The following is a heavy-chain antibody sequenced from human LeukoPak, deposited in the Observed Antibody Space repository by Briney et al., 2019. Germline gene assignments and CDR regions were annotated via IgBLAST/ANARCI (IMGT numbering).Heavy chain of an antibody. V-gene: IGHV3-11*04. CDR3: ARGTSWYIDY. CDR2: ISSGGTII. D-gene: IGHD6-13*01. Sequence: GGSLRLSCAASGFSFSDYYMSWIRQAPGKGLEWVSYISSGGTIIYQADSVKGRFTISRDNAKNTLYLQMNSLRAEDTTVYYCARGTSWYIDYWAQGTLVTVSS. J-gene: IGHJ4*02. CDR1: GFSFSDYY.